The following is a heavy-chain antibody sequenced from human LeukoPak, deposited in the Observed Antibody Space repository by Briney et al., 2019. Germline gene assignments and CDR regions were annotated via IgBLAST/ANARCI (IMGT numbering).Heavy chain of an antibody. CDR3: VRDYDYIDY. V-gene: IGHV3-74*01. D-gene: IGHD3-16*01. CDR1: GFTFSRYW. Sequence: SGGSLRLSCAASGFTFSRYWMHWARQAPGKGLVWVSRINSDGSGTTYADSVKGRFTVSRDNAKNTLYLQMNSLRAEDTAVYYCVRDYDYIDYWSQGALVTVSS. CDR2: INSDGSGT. J-gene: IGHJ4*02.